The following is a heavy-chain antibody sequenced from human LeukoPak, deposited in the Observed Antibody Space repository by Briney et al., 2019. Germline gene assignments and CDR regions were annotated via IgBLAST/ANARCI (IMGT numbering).Heavy chain of an antibody. CDR2: ISGSGGST. CDR3: AKSQTGYHQIDY. D-gene: IGHD3-9*01. V-gene: IGHV3-23*01. Sequence: GGSLRLSCAASGFTFSSYGMGWVRQAPGKGLEWVSAISGSGGSTYYADSVKGRFTISRDNSKNTLYLQMNSLRAEDTAVYYCAKSQTGYHQIDYWGQGTLVTVSS. CDR1: GFTFSSYG. J-gene: IGHJ4*02.